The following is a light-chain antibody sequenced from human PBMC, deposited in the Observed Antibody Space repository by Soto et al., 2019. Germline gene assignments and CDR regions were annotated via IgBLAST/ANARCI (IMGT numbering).Light chain of an antibody. CDR3: HQYGSSPWA. CDR1: RSVTSNY. J-gene: IGKJ1*01. Sequence: IVLTQSPGTLSLSPGERATLSCRASRSVTSNYLAWYQQKPGQAPRLLIYVASNRATGIPDRFSGSGSGTDFTLTINRLEPEDFAVYYCHQYGSSPWAFGQGTKVDIK. CDR2: VAS. V-gene: IGKV3-20*01.